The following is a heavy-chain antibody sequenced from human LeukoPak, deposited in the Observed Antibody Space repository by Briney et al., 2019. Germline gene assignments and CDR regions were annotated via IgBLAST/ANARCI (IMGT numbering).Heavy chain of an antibody. D-gene: IGHD4/OR15-4a*01. V-gene: IGHV3-30*02. CDR2: IWYDGSNK. Sequence: PGGSLRLSCAASGFTFSSYGMHWVRQAPGKGLEWVAFIWYDGSNKYYADSVKGRFTISRDNSKNTLYLQMNSLRAEDTAVYYCAKGHMTILWGQGTLVTVSS. J-gene: IGHJ4*02. CDR3: AKGHMTIL. CDR1: GFTFSSYG.